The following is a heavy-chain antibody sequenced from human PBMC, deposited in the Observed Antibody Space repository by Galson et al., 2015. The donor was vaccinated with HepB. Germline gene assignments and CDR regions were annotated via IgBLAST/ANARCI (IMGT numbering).Heavy chain of an antibody. CDR2: IDWDDDK. CDR1: GFSLSTSGMC. D-gene: IGHD5-18*01. CDR3: ARIMYSYGPLAFDY. J-gene: IGHJ4*02. Sequence: PALVKPTQTLTLTCTFSGFSLSTSGMCVSWIRQPPGKALEWLARIDWDDDKYYSTSLKTRLTISKDTSKNQVVLTMTNMDPVGTATYYCARIMYSYGPLAFDYWGQGTLVTVSS. V-gene: IGHV2-70*11.